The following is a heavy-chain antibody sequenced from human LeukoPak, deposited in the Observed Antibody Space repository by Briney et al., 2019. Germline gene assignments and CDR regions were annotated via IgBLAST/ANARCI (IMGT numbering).Heavy chain of an antibody. CDR1: GYPFTSYD. Sequence: GASVKVSCKASGYPFTSYDINWVRQATGQGLEWMGWMNPNSGNTGYAQKFQGRVTMTRNTSISTAYMELSSLRSEDTAVYYCARGGVLRFLEWLTEPFDPWGQGTLVTVSS. J-gene: IGHJ5*02. V-gene: IGHV1-8*01. D-gene: IGHD3-3*01. CDR3: ARGGVLRFLEWLTEPFDP. CDR2: MNPNSGNT.